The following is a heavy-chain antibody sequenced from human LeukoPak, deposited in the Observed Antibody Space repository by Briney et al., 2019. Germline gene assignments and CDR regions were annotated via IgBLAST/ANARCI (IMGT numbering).Heavy chain of an antibody. CDR3: ARASAGTLDLLDY. V-gene: IGHV3-21*01. Sequence: GGPLRLSCAASGFTFSTYRMSWVRKAPGKGLEWVSSITSSSSYIYYADSLRGRFIISRDNAKSSLYLQMNSLRFDDTAVYYCARASAGTLDLLDYWGQGTLVTVSS. D-gene: IGHD6-13*01. J-gene: IGHJ4*02. CDR2: ITSSSSYI. CDR1: GFTFSTYR.